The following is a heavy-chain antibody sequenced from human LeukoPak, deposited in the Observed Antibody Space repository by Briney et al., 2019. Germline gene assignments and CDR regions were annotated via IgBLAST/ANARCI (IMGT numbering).Heavy chain of an antibody. CDR3: ARSAPLTTISLFDY. CDR2: ISGSGGST. CDR1: GFTFSSYA. D-gene: IGHD4-11*01. Sequence: GGSLRLSCAASGFTFSSYAMSWVRQAPGKGLEWVSAISGSGGSTYYADSVKGRFTVSRDNAKNSLFLQMNSLRDEDTAVYYCARSAPLTTISLFDYWGPGTLVTVSS. V-gene: IGHV3-23*01. J-gene: IGHJ4*02.